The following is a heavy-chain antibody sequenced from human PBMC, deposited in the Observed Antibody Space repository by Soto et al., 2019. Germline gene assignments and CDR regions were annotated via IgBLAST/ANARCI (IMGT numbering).Heavy chain of an antibody. D-gene: IGHD6-19*01. J-gene: IGHJ4*02. CDR2: ISYDGSNK. V-gene: IGHV3-30*03. Sequence: QMQLVESGGGVVQPGRSLRLSCVASGFSFSNHGMHWVRQAPGKGLEWVAVISYDGSNKDYVESVKGRFTISRDNSKNTLYLQINSLRVEDTAVFYRARNSRATVAGAPDYWGQGTLVTVSS. CDR3: ARNSRATVAGAPDY. CDR1: GFSFSNHG.